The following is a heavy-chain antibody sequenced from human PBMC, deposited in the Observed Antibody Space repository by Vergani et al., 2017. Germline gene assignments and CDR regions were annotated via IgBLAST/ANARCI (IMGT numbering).Heavy chain of an antibody. CDR2: ISYDETEK. J-gene: IGHJ4*02. CDR1: GCSFGKYA. Sequence: QVKLEESGGGVVQPGRSLRLSCAASGCSFGKYAMHWVRQAPGKGLEWVGVISYDETEKKYADSVNGRFTISRDNSKKMMSLQMNSLRVEDTAVYYCARGGKGIIMVVPYTHLWGRGTQVSVS. V-gene: IGHV3-30-3*01. D-gene: IGHD2-15*01. CDR3: ARGGKGIIMVVPYTHL.